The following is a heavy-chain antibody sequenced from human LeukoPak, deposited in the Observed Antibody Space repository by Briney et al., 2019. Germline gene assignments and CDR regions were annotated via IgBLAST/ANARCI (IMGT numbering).Heavy chain of an antibody. J-gene: IGHJ6*02. Sequence: GGSLRLSCAASGFTVSNNYMSWVRQAPGKGLEWVALIYSGGSTYYADFVKGRFTNSRDNSKNTLYLQMSSLRAEDTAVYYCAGFSHKGVWGQGTTVTVSS. CDR2: IYSGGST. CDR1: GFTVSNNY. V-gene: IGHV3-66*01. CDR3: AGFSHKGV.